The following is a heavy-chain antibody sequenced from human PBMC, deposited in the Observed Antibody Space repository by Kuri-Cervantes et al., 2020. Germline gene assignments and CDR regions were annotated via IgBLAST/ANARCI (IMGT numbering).Heavy chain of an antibody. CDR3: AKDDYXDYVWFDY. CDR1: GFTFSSYA. Sequence: GESLKISCAASGFTFSSYAMSWVRQAPGKGLEWVSAISGSGGSTYYADSVKGRFTISRDNSKNTLYLQTNSLRAEDTAVYYCAKDDYXDYVWFDYWGQGTMVTDSS. D-gene: IGHD4-17*01. J-gene: IGHJ4*02. CDR2: ISGSGGST. V-gene: IGHV3-23*01.